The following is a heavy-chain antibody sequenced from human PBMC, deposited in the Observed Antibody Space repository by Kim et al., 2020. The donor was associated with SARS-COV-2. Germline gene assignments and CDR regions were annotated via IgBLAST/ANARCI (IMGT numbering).Heavy chain of an antibody. Sequence: SETLSLTCTVSGGSISSDYWSWIRQPPGKGLEWIGYIYYSGSTNYNPSLKSRGNISVDTSKNQFSLKLSSVTAADTAVYYCARHGHYDFWVWAFDIWGQGTMFTVSS. CDR2: IYYSGST. D-gene: IGHD3-3*01. CDR3: ARHGHYDFWVWAFDI. V-gene: IGHV4-59*08. CDR1: GGSISSDY. J-gene: IGHJ3*02.